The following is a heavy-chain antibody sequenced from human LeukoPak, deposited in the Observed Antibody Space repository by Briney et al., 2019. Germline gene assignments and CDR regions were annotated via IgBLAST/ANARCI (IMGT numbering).Heavy chain of an antibody. CDR1: GFTLSDYH. D-gene: IGHD2-15*01. Sequence: GGSLRLSCAASGFTLSDYHMNWVRQAPGKGLEWLSSITTISHYIYYAGAVRGRFTISRDNAKNSLYLQMNSLRGEDTAVYYCARSGGPGAYHQLRYNWFDPWGQGTLVTVSS. CDR3: ARSGGPGAYHQLRYNWFDP. J-gene: IGHJ5*02. CDR2: ITTISHYI. V-gene: IGHV3-21*01.